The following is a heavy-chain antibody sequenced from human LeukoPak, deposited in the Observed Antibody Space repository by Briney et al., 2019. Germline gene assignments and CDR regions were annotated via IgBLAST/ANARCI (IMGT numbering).Heavy chain of an antibody. CDR1: GFHFSTVG. CDR2: IWDNGRNQ. CDR3: AEETGPYSAFDY. V-gene: IGHV3-33*06. D-gene: IGHD2-21*01. Sequence: QPGRSLRLSCTAAGFHFSTVGMHCVRQAPGKELEWLAVIWDNGRNQFYADSVKGRFTVSRDNSRNTLSLQMNSLRVEDTAVYYCAEETGPYSAFDYWGQGLLVAVSS. J-gene: IGHJ4*02.